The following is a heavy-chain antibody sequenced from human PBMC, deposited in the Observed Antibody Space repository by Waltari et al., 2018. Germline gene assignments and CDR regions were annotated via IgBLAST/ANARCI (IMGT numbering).Heavy chain of an antibody. Sequence: QVQLQESGPGLVKPSETLSLTCAVSGYSISSGYYWGWIRQPPGKGLEWIGSIYHSGSTYYNPSLKSRVTISVDTSKNQFSLKLSSVTAADMAVYYCARRSTGYFDYWGQGTLVTVSS. CDR2: IYHSGST. CDR1: GYSISSGYY. V-gene: IGHV4-38-2*01. J-gene: IGHJ4*02. D-gene: IGHD4-4*01. CDR3: ARRSTGYFDY.